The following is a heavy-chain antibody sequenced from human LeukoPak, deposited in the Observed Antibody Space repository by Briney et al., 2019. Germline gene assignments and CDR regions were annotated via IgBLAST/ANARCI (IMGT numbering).Heavy chain of an antibody. CDR2: IYYSGST. CDR1: GGSISSSSYY. V-gene: IGHV4-39*01. J-gene: IGHJ4*02. CDR3: ASLLRGSYSDY. D-gene: IGHD1-26*01. Sequence: PSETLSLTCTVSGGSISSSSYYWGWIRQPPGKGLEWIGSIYYSGSTYYNPSLKSRVTISVDTSKNQFSLKLSSVTAADTAVYYCASLLRGSYSDYWGQGTLVTVSS.